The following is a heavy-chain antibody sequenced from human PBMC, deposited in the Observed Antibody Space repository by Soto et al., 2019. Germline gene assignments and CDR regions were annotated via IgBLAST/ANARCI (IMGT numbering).Heavy chain of an antibody. J-gene: IGHJ1*01. CDR2: ISGSGGST. V-gene: IGHV3-23*01. CDR1: GFTFSSYA. Sequence: PGGSLRLCCAASGFTFSSYAMSGVRQAPGKGLEWVSAISGSGGSTYYADSVKGRFTISRDNSKNTLYLQMNSLRAEDTAVYYCAKPLAAGTYFQHWGQGTLVTVSS. D-gene: IGHD6-13*01. CDR3: AKPLAAGTYFQH.